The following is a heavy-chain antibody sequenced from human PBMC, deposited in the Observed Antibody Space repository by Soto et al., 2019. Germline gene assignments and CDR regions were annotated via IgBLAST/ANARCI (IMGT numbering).Heavy chain of an antibody. D-gene: IGHD3-9*01. V-gene: IGHV3-64D*06. J-gene: IGHJ4*02. CDR1: GCAFSNYS. Sequence: PEGSLRRSCSASGCAFSNYSIHWVRQAPGKGLEFGSGINVNGSDTHYAESVKGRFTISRDNSKNMLWLQMSSLRAEDTAVYYCVKEVGACCDWSYYFDHWGQGTVVTVSS. CDR3: VKEVGACCDWSYYFDH. CDR2: INVNGSDT.